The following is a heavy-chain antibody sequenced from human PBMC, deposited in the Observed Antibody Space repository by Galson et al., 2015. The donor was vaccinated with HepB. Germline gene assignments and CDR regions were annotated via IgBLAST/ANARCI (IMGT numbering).Heavy chain of an antibody. J-gene: IGHJ4*02. D-gene: IGHD2-8*01. Sequence: SLRFSCAASGFTFSNAWMSWVRQAPGKGLEWVGRIKSKTDGGTTDYAAPVKGRFTISRDDSKNTLYLQMNSLKTEDTAVYYCTTAWVLYCTNGVCFTYWGQGTLVTVSS. V-gene: IGHV3-15*01. CDR2: IKSKTDGGTT. CDR1: GFTFSNAW. CDR3: TTAWVLYCTNGVCFTY.